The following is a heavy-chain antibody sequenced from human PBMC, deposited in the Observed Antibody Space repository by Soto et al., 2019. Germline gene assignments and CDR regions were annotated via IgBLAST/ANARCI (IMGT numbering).Heavy chain of an antibody. CDR2: INPSGGST. V-gene: IGHV1-46*01. CDR3: ARGRSACGGDCDSYYYYYGMDV. D-gene: IGHD2-21*02. CDR1: GYTFTSYY. J-gene: IGHJ6*02. Sequence: ASVNVSCKASGYTFTSYYMHWVRQAPGQGLEWMGIINPSGGSTSYAQKFQGRVTMTRDTSTSTVYMELSSLRSEGTAVDYCARGRSACGGDCDSYYYYYGMDVWGQGTTVTVSS.